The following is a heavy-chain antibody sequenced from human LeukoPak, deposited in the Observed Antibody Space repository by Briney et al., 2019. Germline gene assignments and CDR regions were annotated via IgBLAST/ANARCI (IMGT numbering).Heavy chain of an antibody. Sequence: PGGSLRLSCAASGFIVSSNYMSWVRQAPGKGLEWVSVIYTGGSTYYADSVRGRFSISRDNSKNTLYLQMNSLRAEDTAVYYCAREMLSSSSPFDYWGQGTLVTVSS. D-gene: IGHD6-6*01. CDR2: IYTGGST. CDR1: GFIVSSNY. CDR3: AREMLSSSSPFDY. V-gene: IGHV3-66*01. J-gene: IGHJ4*02.